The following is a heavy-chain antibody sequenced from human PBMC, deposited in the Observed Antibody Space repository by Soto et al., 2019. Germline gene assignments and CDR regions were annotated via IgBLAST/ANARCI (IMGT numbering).Heavy chain of an antibody. CDR2: IRFYNDNT. CDR3: ATAVPYFYDSSGYYYYFDY. CDR1: GYTFINHG. V-gene: IGHV1-18*01. Sequence: ASVKVSCKASGYTFINHGISWVRQAPGQGLDWMGGIRFYNDNTNYAPKFQGRVTMTTDTSTSTAHMELRSLRSEDTAVYYCATAVPYFYDSSGYYYYFDYRGQGTLVTVSS. D-gene: IGHD3-22*01. J-gene: IGHJ4*02.